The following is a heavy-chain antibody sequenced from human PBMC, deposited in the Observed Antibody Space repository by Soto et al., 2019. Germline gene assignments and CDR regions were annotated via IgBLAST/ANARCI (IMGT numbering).Heavy chain of an antibody. CDR2: IYPGDSDT. CDR3: ARRWFGESPDYGMDV. D-gene: IGHD3-10*01. J-gene: IGHJ6*02. CDR1: GYSFTSYW. V-gene: IGHV5-51*01. Sequence: LKISCKGSGYSFTSYWICWVRQMPGKGLEWMGIIYPGDSDTRYSPSFQGQVTISADKSISTAYLQWSSLKASDTAMYYCARRWFGESPDYGMDVWGQGTTVTVSS.